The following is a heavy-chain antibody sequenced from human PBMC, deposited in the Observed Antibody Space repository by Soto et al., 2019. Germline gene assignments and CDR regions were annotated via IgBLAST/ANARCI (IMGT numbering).Heavy chain of an antibody. V-gene: IGHV3-15*01. CDR3: TTGTYGSY. CDR1: GFTFTNAW. D-gene: IGHD3-10*01. CDR2: IKRKADGGTT. Sequence: EVQLVESGGGLVKPAGSLRLSCAASGFTFTNAWVSWVRQVPGKGLEWVGLIKRKADGGTTDFAAPVKGRFAISRDDSKSTLYLQMNSLKTEDTGVYYCTTGTYGSYWGQGTLVTVSS. J-gene: IGHJ4*02.